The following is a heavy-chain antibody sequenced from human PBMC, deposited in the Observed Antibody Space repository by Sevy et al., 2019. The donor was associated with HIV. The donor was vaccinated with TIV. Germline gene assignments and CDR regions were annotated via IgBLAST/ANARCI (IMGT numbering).Heavy chain of an antibody. CDR3: AKNRPVGGCFFSRHAMDV. D-gene: IGHD3-16*01. J-gene: IGHJ6*02. CDR2: ISYDGDYR. Sequence: GGSLRLSCAASGFTFGTFDMHWVRQAPGKGLEWVAIISYDGDYRHYADSVRGRFSMTRDNSKNTMYLQMNGLSIEDTAVYYCAKNRPVGGCFFSRHAMDVWGRGTTVTVSS. CDR1: GFTFGTFD. V-gene: IGHV3-30*18.